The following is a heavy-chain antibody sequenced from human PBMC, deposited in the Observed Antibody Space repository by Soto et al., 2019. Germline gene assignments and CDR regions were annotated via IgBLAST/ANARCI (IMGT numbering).Heavy chain of an antibody. Sequence: QVQLVESGGGVVQPGMSLRLSCVASGFTFNKFDMHWIRQTPDKRLQWVAFIAYDGINKYYTGSVKGRFSVSRDNSKNTVSLQMNNLGLEDTATYFCARGDQYDILHRYYAMDVWGPGTTVTISS. CDR2: IAYDGINK. J-gene: IGHJ6*02. D-gene: IGHD1-26*01. CDR3: ARGDQYDILHRYYAMDV. V-gene: IGHV3-30-3*01. CDR1: GFTFNKFD.